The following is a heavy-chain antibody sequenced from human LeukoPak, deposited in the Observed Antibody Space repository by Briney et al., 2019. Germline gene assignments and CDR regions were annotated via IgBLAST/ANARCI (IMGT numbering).Heavy chain of an antibody. Sequence: KTSPTLSLTCGVSGGSISNTNCWTWVRQPPGKGLDWIGEVNLQGSTNYNPSLKSRVAIPVDKSENHISLKLTSVTAADTAVYYCARESGPYRPLFYSGQGTLGTVAS. J-gene: IGHJ4*02. CDR2: VNLQGST. CDR1: GGSISNTNC. CDR3: ARESGPYRPLFY. D-gene: IGHD6-25*01. V-gene: IGHV4-4*02.